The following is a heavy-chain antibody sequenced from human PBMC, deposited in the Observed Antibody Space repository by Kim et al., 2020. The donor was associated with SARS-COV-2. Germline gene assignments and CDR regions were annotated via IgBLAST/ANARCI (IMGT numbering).Heavy chain of an antibody. J-gene: IGHJ4*02. CDR3: ARDSRSSYFDY. CDR2: K. Sequence: KDYADSVKGRFTISRDNSKNTLYLQMNSLRAEDTAVYYCARDSRSSYFDYWGQGTLVTVSS. V-gene: IGHV3-33*01.